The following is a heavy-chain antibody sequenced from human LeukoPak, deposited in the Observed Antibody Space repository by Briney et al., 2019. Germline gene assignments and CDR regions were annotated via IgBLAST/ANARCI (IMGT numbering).Heavy chain of an antibody. CDR3: ARGQYDFWSGYDVNWFDP. D-gene: IGHD3-3*01. J-gene: IGHJ5*02. Sequence: RASETLSLTCAVSGGSMRTGLYYWNWIRQPAGKGLEWIGRIYPSGNNNYNPSLESRVTISVDTAKNQFSLKLISVTAADTALYYCARGQYDFWSGYDVNWFDPWGQGTLVTVSS. CDR1: GGSMRTGLYY. CDR2: IYPSGNN. V-gene: IGHV4-61*02.